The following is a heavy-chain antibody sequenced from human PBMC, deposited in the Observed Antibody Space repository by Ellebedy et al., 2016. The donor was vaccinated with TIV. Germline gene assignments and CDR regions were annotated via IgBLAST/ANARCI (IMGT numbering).Heavy chain of an antibody. CDR2: IYRGGST. V-gene: IGHV3-66*01. CDR1: GFTVSSNY. Sequence: GESLKISCAPSGFTVSSNYMTWVRQAPGKGLEWVSVIYRGGSTYYADSGKGRFTISRDKSKNTLYLQMNSLRAEDTAVYYCAVGVQGGSNDWSSGGMDVWGQGTTVTVSS. D-gene: IGHD1-26*01. J-gene: IGHJ6*02. CDR3: AVGVQGGSNDWSSGGMDV.